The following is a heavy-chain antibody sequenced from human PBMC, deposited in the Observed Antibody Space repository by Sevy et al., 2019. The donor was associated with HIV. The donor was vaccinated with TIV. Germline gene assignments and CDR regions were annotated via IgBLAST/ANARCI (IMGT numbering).Heavy chain of an antibody. Sequence: GGSLRLSCAASGFTFSSYIINWVRQAPGKGLEWVSSISNTGIYIYYANSVKGRFTISRDNAKNSLYLQMNSLRAEDTAVYYCARYEEDTTLVNAFDIWGQGTIVTVSS. CDR3: ARYEEDTTLVNAFDI. D-gene: IGHD5-18*01. V-gene: IGHV3-21*01. CDR2: ISNTGIYI. J-gene: IGHJ3*02. CDR1: GFTFSSYI.